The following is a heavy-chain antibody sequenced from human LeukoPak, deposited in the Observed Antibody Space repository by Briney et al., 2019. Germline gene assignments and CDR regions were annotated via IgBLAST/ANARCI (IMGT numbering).Heavy chain of an antibody. V-gene: IGHV4-59*01. CDR3: ARGSSSRYAWFDP. CDR2: IYYSGST. CDR1: GGSISSYY. Sequence: PSETLSLTCTVSGGSISSYYWTWIRQPPGKGLEWVGYIYYSGSTNYNPSLKSRVTISVDTSKNQFSLKLSSVTAADTAVYYCARGSSSRYAWFDPWGQGTLVTVSS. J-gene: IGHJ5*02. D-gene: IGHD6-13*01.